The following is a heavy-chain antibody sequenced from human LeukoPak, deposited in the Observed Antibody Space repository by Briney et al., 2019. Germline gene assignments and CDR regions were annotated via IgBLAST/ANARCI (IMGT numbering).Heavy chain of an antibody. V-gene: IGHV1-18*01. J-gene: IGHJ5*02. Sequence: ASVKASCKASGYTFTSYGISWVRQAPGQGLEWMGWISAYNGNTNYAQKLQGRVTMTTDTSTSTAYMELRSLRSDDTAVYYCARTAYDSSGYYGLVWFDPWGQGTLVTVSS. D-gene: IGHD3-22*01. CDR1: GYTFTSYG. CDR2: ISAYNGNT. CDR3: ARTAYDSSGYYGLVWFDP.